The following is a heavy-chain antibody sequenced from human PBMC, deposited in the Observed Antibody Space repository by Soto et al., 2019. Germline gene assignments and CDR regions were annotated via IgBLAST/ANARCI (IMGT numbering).Heavy chain of an antibody. Sequence: EVQLVESGGGLVKPGGSLRLSCAASGFTFSSYSMNWVRQAPGKGLEWVSSISSSSSYIYYADSVKGRFTISRDNAKNSLYRQMNSLRAEDTAVYYCARVDYSGLCAFDIWGQGTMVTVSS. J-gene: IGHJ3*02. CDR2: ISSSSSYI. CDR3: ARVDYSGLCAFDI. V-gene: IGHV3-21*01. CDR1: GFTFSSYS. D-gene: IGHD3-10*01.